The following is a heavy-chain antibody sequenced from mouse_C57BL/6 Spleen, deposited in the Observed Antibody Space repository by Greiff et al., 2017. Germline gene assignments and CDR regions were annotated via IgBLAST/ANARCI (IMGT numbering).Heavy chain of an antibody. J-gene: IGHJ4*01. CDR3: ARLLRSYYAMDY. Sequence: VQLQQSGPELVKPGASVKIPCKASGYTFTDYNMDWVKQSHGKSLKWIGDINPNNGGTIYNQKFKGKATLTVDKSSSTAYMELRSLTSEDTAVYYCARLLRSYYAMDYWGQGTSVTVSS. CDR1: GYTFTDYN. V-gene: IGHV1-18*01. D-gene: IGHD1-1*01. CDR2: INPNNGGT.